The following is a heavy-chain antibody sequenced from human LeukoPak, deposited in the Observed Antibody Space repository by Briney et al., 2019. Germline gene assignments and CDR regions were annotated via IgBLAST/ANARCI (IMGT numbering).Heavy chain of an antibody. CDR1: GFTVSSNY. V-gene: IGHV3-66*01. D-gene: IGHD6-6*01. CDR2: IYSGGST. Sequence: GGSLRLSCEASGFTVSSNYMSWVRQAPGKGLEWVSVIYSGGSTYYADSVKGRFSFYRDNSKNTLYLQMNGLRAEDTAVYYCARDHSPEYNSSAGYFQLWGQGTLVTVSS. J-gene: IGHJ1*01. CDR3: ARDHSPEYNSSAGYFQL.